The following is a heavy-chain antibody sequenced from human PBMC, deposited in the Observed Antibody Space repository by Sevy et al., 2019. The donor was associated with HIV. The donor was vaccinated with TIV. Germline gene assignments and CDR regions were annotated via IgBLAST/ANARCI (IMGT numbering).Heavy chain of an antibody. CDR2: ISSSGSTI. Sequence: GGSLRLSCAASGFTFSDYCMSWIRQAPGKGLEWVSYISSSGSTIYYADSVKGRFTISRDNAKNSLYLQMNSLRAEDTAVYYCAREGIMITFGGVIVRGGVDYWGQGTLVTVSS. V-gene: IGHV3-11*01. J-gene: IGHJ4*02. CDR1: GFTFSDYC. D-gene: IGHD3-16*02. CDR3: AREGIMITFGGVIVRGGVDY.